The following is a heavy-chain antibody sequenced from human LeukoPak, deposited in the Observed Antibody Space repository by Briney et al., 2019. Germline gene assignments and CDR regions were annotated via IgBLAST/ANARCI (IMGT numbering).Heavy chain of an antibody. J-gene: IGHJ5*02. CDR2: INHSGST. CDR1: GGTFSGYY. V-gene: IGHV4-34*01. D-gene: IGHD3-10*01. Sequence: AETLSLTCAVYGGTFSGYYWSWIRQPPGKGLEWIGEINHSGSTNYNPSLKSRVTISVGTSKNQFSLKLSSVTAAETAVYYCARKPSDVLLWFGESKGFDPWGQGTLVTVSS. CDR3: ARKPSDVLLWFGESKGFDP.